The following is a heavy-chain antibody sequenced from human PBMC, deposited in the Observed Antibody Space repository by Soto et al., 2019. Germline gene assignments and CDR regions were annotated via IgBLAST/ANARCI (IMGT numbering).Heavy chain of an antibody. Sequence: QVQLQQWGAGLLKPSETLSLTCAVYGGSFSGYYWSWIRQPPGKGLEWIGEINHSGSTNYNPSLKSRVTISVDTSKNQFSLKLSSATAADTAVYYCARGSVVVPAAIRQGRFDPWGQGTLVTVSS. J-gene: IGHJ5*02. CDR2: INHSGST. CDR3: ARGSVVVPAAIRQGRFDP. V-gene: IGHV4-34*01. D-gene: IGHD2-2*02. CDR1: GGSFSGYY.